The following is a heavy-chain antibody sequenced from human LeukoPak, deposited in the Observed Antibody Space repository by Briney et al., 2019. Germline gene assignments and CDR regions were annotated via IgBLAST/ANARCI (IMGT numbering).Heavy chain of an antibody. J-gene: IGHJ5*02. D-gene: IGHD1-14*01. CDR3: ATAGDLNWFDP. Sequence: GGSLRLSCATSGFSFSNSWMSWARQAPGKGLEWVANIKEDGSERYYLDSVEGRFAISRDNAKNSLYLQMNSMRAEDMAVYYCATAGDLNWFDPRGQGTLVIVSS. CDR2: IKEDGSER. CDR1: GFSFSNSW. V-gene: IGHV3-7*01.